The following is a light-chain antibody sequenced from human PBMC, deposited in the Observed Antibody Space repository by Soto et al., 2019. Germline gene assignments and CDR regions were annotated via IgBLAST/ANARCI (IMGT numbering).Light chain of an antibody. CDR3: GAWDDRLTVYV. J-gene: IGLJ1*01. CDR1: SSNVGHNS. V-gene: IGLV1-51*01. Sequence: QSVLRQPPSVSAAPGEEVTISCSGSSSNVGHNSVSWYQQLPGTAPKLLIYDNNERPSGIPARFSGSKSGTSATLGITGLQTGDEADYYCGAWDDRLTVYVFGSGTKVTVL. CDR2: DNN.